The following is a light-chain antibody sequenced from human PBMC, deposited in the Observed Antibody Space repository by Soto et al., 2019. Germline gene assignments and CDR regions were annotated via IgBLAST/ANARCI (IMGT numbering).Light chain of an antibody. J-gene: IGLJ2*01. CDR2: GNN. CDR3: QSYDSSLRAVV. CDR1: SSNIGAGYD. Sequence: QSVLTQPPSVSGAPGQRVTISCTESSSNIGAGYDVQWYQQLPGTAPKLLIYGNNNRPSGVPGRFSGSKSVTSASLAITGLQAEDEADYYCQSYDSSLRAVVFGGGTQLTVL. V-gene: IGLV1-40*01.